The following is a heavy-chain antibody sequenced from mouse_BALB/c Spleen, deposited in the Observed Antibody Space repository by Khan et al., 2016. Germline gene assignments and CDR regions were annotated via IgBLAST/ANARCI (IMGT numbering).Heavy chain of an antibody. J-gene: IGHJ4*01. CDR2: INPSTGYT. CDR1: GYTFTSYW. V-gene: IGHV1-7*01. D-gene: IGHD1-1*01. Sequence: QVQLQQSGAELAKPGASVKMSCKASGYTFTSYWMHWVKQRPGKGLEWIGYINPSTGYTEYNQKFKDKATLTADKSSSTAYMQLSSLTSEDSAVYYCAYYGSSYYAMDYWGQGTSVTVSS. CDR3: AYYGSSYYAMDY.